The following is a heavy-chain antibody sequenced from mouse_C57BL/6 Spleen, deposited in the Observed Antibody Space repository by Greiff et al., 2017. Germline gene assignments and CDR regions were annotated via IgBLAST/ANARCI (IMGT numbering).Heavy chain of an antibody. D-gene: IGHD2-3*01. CDR3: ARGRGLLTSWFAY. CDR2: INPNNGGT. V-gene: IGHV1-18*01. J-gene: IGHJ3*01. CDR1: GYTFTDYN. Sequence: SGPELVKPGASVKIPCKASGYTFTDYNMDWVKQSHGKSLEWIGDINPNNGGTIYNQKFKGKATLTVDKSSSTAYMELRSLTSEDTAVYYCARGRGLLTSWFAYWGQGTLVTVSA.